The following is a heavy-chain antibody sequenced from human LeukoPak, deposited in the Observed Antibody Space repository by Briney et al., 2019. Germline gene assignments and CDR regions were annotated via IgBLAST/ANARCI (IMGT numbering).Heavy chain of an antibody. V-gene: IGHV3-48*04. CDR1: GLTFSSYS. CDR3: ARGGHSSGWYWWYFDL. Sequence: GGSLRLSCAACGLTFSSYSMNWVRQAPGKGLEWVSYISSSSSTIYYADSVKGRFTISRDNAKNSLYLQMNSLRAEDTAVYYCARGGHSSGWYWWYFDLWGRGTLVTVSS. D-gene: IGHD6-19*01. J-gene: IGHJ2*01. CDR2: ISSSSSTI.